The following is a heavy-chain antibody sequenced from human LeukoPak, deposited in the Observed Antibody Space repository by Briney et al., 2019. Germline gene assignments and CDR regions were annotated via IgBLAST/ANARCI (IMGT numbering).Heavy chain of an antibody. Sequence: TSETLSLTCTVSGGSISSSSYYWGWIRQPPGKGLEWIETINYSGDTYYNPSLKSRVTISVDSSKNQFSLKLSSVTAADTAVYYCARVYSGYDLPGSLANYYFDYWGQGTLVTVSS. D-gene: IGHD5-12*01. CDR1: GGSISSSSYY. J-gene: IGHJ4*02. CDR2: INYSGDT. CDR3: ARVYSGYDLPGSLANYYFDY. V-gene: IGHV4-39*07.